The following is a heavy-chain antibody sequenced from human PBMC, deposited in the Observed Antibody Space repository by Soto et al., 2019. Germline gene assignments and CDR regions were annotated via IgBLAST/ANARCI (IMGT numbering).Heavy chain of an antibody. V-gene: IGHV4-39*01. CDR1: GGSISSSSYY. D-gene: IGHD6-13*01. CDR3: ARRRAAGNLYYNGMDV. J-gene: IGHJ6*02. Sequence: PSETLSLTCTVSGGSISSSSYYWGWIRQPPGKGLEWIGSIYYSGSTYYNPSLKSRVTISVDTSKNQFSLKLSSVTAADTAVYYCARRRAAGNLYYNGMDVWGQGTTVTVSS. CDR2: IYYSGST.